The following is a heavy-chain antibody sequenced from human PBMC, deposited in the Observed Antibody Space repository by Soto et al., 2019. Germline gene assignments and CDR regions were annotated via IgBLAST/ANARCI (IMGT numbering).Heavy chain of an antibody. D-gene: IGHD6-19*01. V-gene: IGHV3-11*06. CDR2: ISSSSSYT. J-gene: IGHJ6*02. Sequence: GGSLRLSCAASGFTFSDYYMSWIRQAPGKGLEWVSYISSSSSYTNYADSVKGRFTISRDNAKNSLYLQMNSLRAEDTAVYYCARGVYSSGWYGYYGMDVWGQGTTVTVSS. CDR1: GFTFSDYY. CDR3: ARGVYSSGWYGYYGMDV.